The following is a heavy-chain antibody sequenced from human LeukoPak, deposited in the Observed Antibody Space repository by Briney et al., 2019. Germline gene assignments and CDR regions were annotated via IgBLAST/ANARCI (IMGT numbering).Heavy chain of an antibody. CDR2: INSDGSST. CDR3: ARDLGQYYDTSDNWFDP. CDR1: GFTFSHYW. D-gene: IGHD3-22*01. J-gene: IGHJ5*02. Sequence: GGSLRLSCAASGFTFSHYWMHWVRQAPGKGLVWVSRINSDGSSTSYADSVKGRFTISRDNAKNTLNLQMNSLRAEDTAVYYCARDLGQYYDTSDNWFDPWGQGTLVTVSS. V-gene: IGHV3-74*01.